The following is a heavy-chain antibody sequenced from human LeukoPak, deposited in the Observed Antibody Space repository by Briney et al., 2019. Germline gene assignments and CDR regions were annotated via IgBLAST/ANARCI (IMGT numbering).Heavy chain of an antibody. V-gene: IGHV3-21*01. Sequence: GGSLRLSCAASGFTFSSYSMNWVRQAPGKGLEWVSSFSSSSSYIYYADSVKGRFTISRDNAKNSLYLQMNSLRAEDTAVYYCARDKLAVAGSADYWGQGTLVTVSS. CDR2: FSSSSSYI. J-gene: IGHJ4*02. CDR1: GFTFSSYS. CDR3: ARDKLAVAGSADY. D-gene: IGHD6-19*01.